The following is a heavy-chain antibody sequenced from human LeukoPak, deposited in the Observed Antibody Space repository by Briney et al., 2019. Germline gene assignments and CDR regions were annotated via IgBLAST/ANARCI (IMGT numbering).Heavy chain of an antibody. D-gene: IGHD5-18*01. CDR3: ARASGYSYGWNWFDP. J-gene: IGHJ5*02. CDR1: GGSFSGYY. CDR2: INHSGST. V-gene: IGHV4-34*01. Sequence: SETLSLTCAVYGGSFSGYYWSWIRQPPGKGLEWIGEINHSGSTNYNPSLKSRVTISVDTSKNQFSLKLNSVTAADTAVYYCARASGYSYGWNWFDPWGQGTLVTVSS.